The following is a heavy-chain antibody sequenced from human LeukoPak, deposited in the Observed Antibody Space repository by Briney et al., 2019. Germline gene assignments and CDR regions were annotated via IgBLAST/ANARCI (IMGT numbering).Heavy chain of an antibody. J-gene: IGHJ1*01. CDR2: IYYSGST. V-gene: IGHV4-31*03. D-gene: IGHD4-4*01. CDR1: GGSISSGGYY. CDR3: ARAATVSRSVQH. Sequence: SQTISLTCTVSGGSISSGGYYWSWIRQHPGKGPEWIGYIYYSGSTNYNPSLKSRVTISVDTSKNQFSLKLSSVTAADTAVYYCARAATVSRSVQHWGQGTLVTVSS.